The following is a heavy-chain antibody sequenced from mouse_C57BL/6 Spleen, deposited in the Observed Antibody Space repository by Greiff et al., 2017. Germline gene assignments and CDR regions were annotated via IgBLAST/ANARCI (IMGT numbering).Heavy chain of an antibody. V-gene: IGHV1-82*01. CDR2: IYPGDGDP. CDR1: GYAFSSSW. J-gene: IGHJ2*01. D-gene: IGHD2-3*01. Sequence: QVQLQQSGPELVKPGASVTISCKASGYAFSSSWMNWVKQRPGKGLEWIGRIYPGDGDPNYNGKFKGKATLTADKSSSTAYMQLSSLTSEDSAVYFCARSGIYDGYYEAFDYWGQGTTLTVSS. CDR3: ARSGIYDGYYEAFDY.